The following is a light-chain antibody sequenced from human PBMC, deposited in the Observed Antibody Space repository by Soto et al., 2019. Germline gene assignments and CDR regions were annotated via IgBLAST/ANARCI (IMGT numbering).Light chain of an antibody. V-gene: IGKV1-9*01. CDR2: EKS. CDR1: QDIAHN. Sequence: DIQLTQSPSVLSASLGDRVSISCRASQDIAHNLNWYQQKPGRAPKLLIYEKSTLLYGVPSRFSGSGSGTEFTLTISSLQPDDFATYYCQQYSAHPLPFGGGTRVEIK. CDR3: QQYSAHPLP. J-gene: IGKJ4*01.